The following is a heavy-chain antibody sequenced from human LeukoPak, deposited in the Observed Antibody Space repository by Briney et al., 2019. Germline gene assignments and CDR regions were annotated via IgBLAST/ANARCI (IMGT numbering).Heavy chain of an antibody. CDR1: GYSISSGYY. V-gene: IGHV4-38-2*01. J-gene: IGHJ5*02. D-gene: IGHD2-15*01. Sequence: KPSETLSLTCAVSGYSISSGYYWGWIRQPPGKGLEWIGSIYHTGSTYYNPSLKSRVTISVDTSKNQFSLKLSSVTAADTAVYYCACCSGGTCYGGWFDPWGQGTLVTVSS. CDR3: ACCSGGTCYGGWFDP. CDR2: IYHTGST.